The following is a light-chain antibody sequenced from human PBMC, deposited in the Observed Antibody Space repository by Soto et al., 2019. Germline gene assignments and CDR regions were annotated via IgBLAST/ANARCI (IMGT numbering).Light chain of an antibody. CDR1: QSISSTY. CDR2: GAS. J-gene: IGKJ2*01. V-gene: IGKV3-20*01. CDR3: QQYGSSLYT. Sequence: EVVLTQSPGTLSLSPGERATLSCRASQSISSTYLAWYQQKPGQAPRLLIYGASSRATGLPDRFSGSGSGKDFTLTISRLEPEDFAVYYCQQYGSSLYTFGQGTKLEMK.